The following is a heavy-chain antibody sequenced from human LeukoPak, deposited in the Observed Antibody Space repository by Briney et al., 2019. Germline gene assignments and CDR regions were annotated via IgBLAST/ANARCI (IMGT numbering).Heavy chain of an antibody. CDR3: VRGSYGAYDY. J-gene: IGHJ4*02. CDR2: IKQDGSEK. Sequence: PGGSLRLSCAASGFTFSSHWMSWVRQAPGKGLEWVANIKQDGSEKHYVDSVKGRFTISRDNAKNSLYLQMNSLRAEDTAVYYCVRGSYGAYDYWGQGSLVTVSS. V-gene: IGHV3-7*01. CDR1: GFTFSSHW. D-gene: IGHD4-17*01.